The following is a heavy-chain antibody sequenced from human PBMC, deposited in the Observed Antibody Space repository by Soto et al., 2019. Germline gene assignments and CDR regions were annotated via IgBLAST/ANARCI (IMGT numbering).Heavy chain of an antibody. CDR1: GFTFSSYA. D-gene: IGHD4-4*01. CDR3: ARGTVTTAFYYYYYGMDV. V-gene: IGHV3-30-3*01. CDR2: ISYDGSNK. J-gene: IGHJ6*02. Sequence: GGSLRLSCAASGFTFSSYAMHWVRQAPGKGLEWVAVISYDGSNKYYADSVKGRFTISRDNSKNTLYLQMNSLRAEDTAVYYCARGTVTTAFYYYYYGMDVWGQGTTVTVSS.